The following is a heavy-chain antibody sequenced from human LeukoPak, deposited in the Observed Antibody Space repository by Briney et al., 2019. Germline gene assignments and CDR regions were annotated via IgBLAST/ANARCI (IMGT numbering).Heavy chain of an antibody. J-gene: IGHJ4*02. Sequence: PGGSLRLSCAASGLTVSSNYMSWVRQAPGKGLEWASVTYSGGSTYYADSVKGRFTISRDNSKNTLYLQMNSLRAEDTAVYYCARAGRDGYNYADYWGQGTLVTVSS. CDR2: TYSGGST. CDR1: GLTVSSNY. V-gene: IGHV3-53*01. D-gene: IGHD5-24*01. CDR3: ARAGRDGYNYADY.